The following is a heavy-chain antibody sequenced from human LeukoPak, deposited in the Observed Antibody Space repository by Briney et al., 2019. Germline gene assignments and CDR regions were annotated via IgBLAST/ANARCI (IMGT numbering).Heavy chain of an antibody. Sequence: SAKVSCKASGFTFTSSAMQWVRQARGQRLEWIGWIVVGSGNTNYAQKFQERVTITRDMSTSTAYMELSSLRSEDTAVYYCAAAGDSSGYSSLGFDYWGQGTLVTVSS. CDR3: AAAGDSSGYSSLGFDY. J-gene: IGHJ4*02. CDR2: IVVGSGNT. D-gene: IGHD3-22*01. V-gene: IGHV1-58*02. CDR1: GFTFTSSA.